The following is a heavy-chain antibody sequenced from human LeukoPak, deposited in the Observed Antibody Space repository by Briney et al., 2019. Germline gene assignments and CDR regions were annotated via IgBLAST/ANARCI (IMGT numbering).Heavy chain of an antibody. D-gene: IGHD2-21*01. J-gene: IGHJ3*02. CDR1: GGSISSYY. CDR3: ARGARKTYCGGDCYSVAFDI. Sequence: SETLSLTCTVSGGSISSYYWSWIRQPPGKGLEWIGYIYYSGSTNYNPSLKSRVTISVDTSKNQFSLKLSSVTAADTAVYYCARGARKTYCGGDCYSVAFDIWGQGTMVTVSS. CDR2: IYYSGST. V-gene: IGHV4-59*01.